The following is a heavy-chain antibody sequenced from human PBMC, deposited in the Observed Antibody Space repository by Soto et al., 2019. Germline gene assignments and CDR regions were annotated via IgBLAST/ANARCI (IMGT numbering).Heavy chain of an antibody. V-gene: IGHV1-18*04. J-gene: IGHJ6*03. D-gene: IGHD3-10*01. CDR3: ARFNFTTSGGNYYYFMDV. Sequence: QVQLVQSGAEVKKPGASVKVSCKASGYTLSNFDISWVRQAPGQGLEWMAWISGHNGNTNFAQKFQGRVRLTEDPSVSKDYMGLRSMRSDDTGGYFCARFNFTTSGGNYYYFMDVWGQGPTVTVSS. CDR2: ISGHNGNT. CDR1: GYTLSNFD.